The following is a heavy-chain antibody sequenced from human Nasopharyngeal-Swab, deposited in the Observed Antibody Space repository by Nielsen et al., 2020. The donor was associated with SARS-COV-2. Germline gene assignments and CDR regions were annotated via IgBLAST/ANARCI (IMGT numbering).Heavy chain of an antibody. CDR1: GFIVSSNY. CDR3: ARQRGYSGYDVFDY. D-gene: IGHD5-12*01. CDR2: IYSGGNT. J-gene: IGHJ4*02. Sequence: GESLKISCAASGFIVSSNYMSWVRQAPGKGLEWVSVIYSGGNTYYADSVKGRFTISRDNAKNSLYLQMISLRDEDTAVYYCARQRGYSGYDVFDYWGQGTLVTVSS. V-gene: IGHV3-66*04.